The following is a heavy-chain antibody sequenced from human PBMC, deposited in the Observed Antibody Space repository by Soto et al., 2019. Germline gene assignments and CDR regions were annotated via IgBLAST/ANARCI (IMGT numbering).Heavy chain of an antibody. D-gene: IGHD3-16*01. J-gene: IGHJ6*03. CDR1: GGSISSYS. Sequence: QVQLQESGPGLVKPSETLSLTCTVSGGSISSYSWTWIRQPPGKGLEWMGYVYNSGSSSKNPSLKSRVTISIDTSESQFSLKLTSVTAADTAVYYCARCPMITEYLHYYYMDVWGKGTTVNVSS. V-gene: IGHV4-59*13. CDR2: VYNSGSS. CDR3: ARCPMITEYLHYYYMDV.